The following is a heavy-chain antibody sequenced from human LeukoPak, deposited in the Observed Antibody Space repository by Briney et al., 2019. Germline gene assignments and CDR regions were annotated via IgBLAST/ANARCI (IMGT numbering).Heavy chain of an antibody. CDR3: ARDKRSLLNYRYCSGGSCPADGDFDY. CDR2: ISWNSGSL. Sequence: GRSLRLSCAASGFTFYDYAMHWVRHAPGKGLEWVSSISWNSGSLAYADSVKGRFTISRDNAKNSLYLQMNSLRAEDTAVYYCARDKRSLLNYRYCSGGSCPADGDFDYWGQGTLVTVSS. J-gene: IGHJ4*02. V-gene: IGHV3-9*01. CDR1: GFTFYDYA. D-gene: IGHD2-15*01.